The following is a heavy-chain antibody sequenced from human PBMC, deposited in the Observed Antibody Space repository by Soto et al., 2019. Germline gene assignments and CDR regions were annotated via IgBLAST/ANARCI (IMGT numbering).Heavy chain of an antibody. CDR3: MTDRQYRPAY. D-gene: IGHD3-16*02. CDR1: GFTLSIYS. Sequence: GGSLILSCAASGFTLSIYSMNWVRQAPGKGLEWVGRIKSEGDGGTTAYAAPVKGRFTISRDDSKNTVYLQMNSLRTEDTALYYCMTDRQYRPAYWGQGTQVTVS. V-gene: IGHV3-15*07. J-gene: IGHJ4*02. CDR2: IKSEGDGGTT.